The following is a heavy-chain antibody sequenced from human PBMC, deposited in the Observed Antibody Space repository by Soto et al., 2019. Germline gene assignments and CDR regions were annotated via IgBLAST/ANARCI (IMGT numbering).Heavy chain of an antibody. D-gene: IGHD3-16*01. CDR1: GYTFTEYY. CDR2: INPRTGYT. J-gene: IGHJ4*02. V-gene: IGHV1-2*02. Sequence: QVQLVQSGAGVKKPGASVQVSCKASGYTFTEYYLSWVRQAPGQGHVWLGGINPRTGYTNQAQKFQGRVTMNRDMSLTTAHMEPHRLTSDDPAVYYCARDPIGGGATNYFDYLDQGSLVTVSS. CDR3: ARDPIGGGATNYFDY.